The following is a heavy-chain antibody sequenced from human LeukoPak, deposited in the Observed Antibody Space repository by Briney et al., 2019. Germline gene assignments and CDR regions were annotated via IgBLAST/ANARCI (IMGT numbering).Heavy chain of an antibody. CDR2: IIPIFGTA. V-gene: IGHV1-69*13. CDR1: GGTFSSYA. CDR3: AREGALRAFDI. Sequence: ASVKVSCKASGGTFSSYAISWVRQAPGQGLEWMGGIIPIFGTANYAQKFQGRVTITADESTSSAYMELSSLRSEDTAVYYCAREGALRAFDIWGQGTMVTVSS. J-gene: IGHJ3*02.